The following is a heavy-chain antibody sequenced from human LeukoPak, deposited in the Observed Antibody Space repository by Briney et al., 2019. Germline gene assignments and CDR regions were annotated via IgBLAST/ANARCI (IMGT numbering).Heavy chain of an antibody. CDR1: GFTFGNYG. V-gene: IGHV3-21*06. Sequence: GKSLRLSCAASGFTFGNYGMHWVRQAPGKGLEWVSSISSSSSYIYYADSVKGRFTISRDNAKNSLYLQMNSLRAEDTAVYYCARDTYDILTGYYKWAFDIWGQGTMVTVSS. CDR2: ISSSSSYI. CDR3: ARDTYDILTGYYKWAFDI. J-gene: IGHJ3*02. D-gene: IGHD3-9*01.